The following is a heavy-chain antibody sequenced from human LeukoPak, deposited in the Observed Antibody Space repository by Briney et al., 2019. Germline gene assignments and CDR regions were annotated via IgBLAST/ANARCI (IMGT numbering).Heavy chain of an antibody. V-gene: IGHV4-61*02. CDR3: ARHKSVSYDAFDL. CDR2: IYTSGST. D-gene: IGHD3-10*01. J-gene: IGHJ3*01. CDR1: GGSISSGSYY. Sequence: SQTLSLTCTVSGGSISSGSYYWSWIRQPAGKGLEWIGRIYTSGSTNYNPSLKSRVTMSVDTSKTQFSLKLTSVTAADTAVYYCARHKSVSYDAFDLWGRGTMVTVSS.